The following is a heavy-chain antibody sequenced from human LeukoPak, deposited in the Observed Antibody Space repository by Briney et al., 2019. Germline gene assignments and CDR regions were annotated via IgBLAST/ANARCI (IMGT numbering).Heavy chain of an antibody. D-gene: IGHD6-19*01. J-gene: IGHJ4*01. CDR2: IYYSGST. Sequence: SETLSLTCTVFNDSISSATYYWGWIRQPPGKGLEWIGSIYYSGSTYYSPSLKSRVTISVDMSKSHFSLKLNSVTAADTAVYYCARHSSGWYSPFDDRGPGTLVTVSS. CDR1: NDSISSATYY. V-gene: IGHV4-39*01. CDR3: ARHSSGWYSPFDD.